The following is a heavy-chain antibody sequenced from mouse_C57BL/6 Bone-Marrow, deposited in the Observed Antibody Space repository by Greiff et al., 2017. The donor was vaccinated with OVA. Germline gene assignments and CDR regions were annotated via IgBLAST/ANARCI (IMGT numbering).Heavy chain of an antibody. Sequence: DVKLVESGGGLVKPGGSLKLSCAASGFTFSSYAMSWVRQTPEKRLEWVATISDGGSYTYYPDNVKGRFTISRDNAKNNLYLQMSHLKSEDTAMYYCARMTTMIFDYWGQGTTLTVSS. CDR1: GFTFSSYA. J-gene: IGHJ2*01. D-gene: IGHD2-4*01. CDR3: ARMTTMIFDY. CDR2: ISDGGSYT. V-gene: IGHV5-4*03.